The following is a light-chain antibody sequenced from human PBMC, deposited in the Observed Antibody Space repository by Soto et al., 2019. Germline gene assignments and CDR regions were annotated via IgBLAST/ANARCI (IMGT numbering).Light chain of an antibody. Sequence: QSVLTQPASVSGSPGQSITISCTGTSSDVGGYNYVSWYQQHPGKAPKLMIYDVSNRPSGVSNRFSGSKSGNTASLTISGLQAEDEADYYCCSYAGSSTLNYVFGTGTKVTVL. CDR3: CSYAGSSTLNYV. V-gene: IGLV2-14*01. CDR2: DVS. J-gene: IGLJ1*01. CDR1: SSDVGGYNY.